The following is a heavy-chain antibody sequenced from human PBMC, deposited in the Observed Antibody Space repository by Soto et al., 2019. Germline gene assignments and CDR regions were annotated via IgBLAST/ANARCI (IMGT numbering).Heavy chain of an antibody. J-gene: IGHJ4*02. D-gene: IGHD5-18*01. CDR2: IYYSGST. Sequence: SETLSLACTVSGGSISSYYWSWIRQPPGKGLEWIGFIYYSGSTNYNPSLKSRVTMSVDTSKNQFSLKLTSVTAADTAVYYCARGDTYFDYWGQGTLGTVS. V-gene: IGHV4-59*01. CDR3: ARGDTYFDY. CDR1: GGSISSYY.